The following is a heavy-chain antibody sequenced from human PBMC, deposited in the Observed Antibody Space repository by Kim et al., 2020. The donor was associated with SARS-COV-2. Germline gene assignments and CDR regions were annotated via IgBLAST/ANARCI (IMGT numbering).Heavy chain of an antibody. V-gene: IGHV3-74*03. Sequence: GGGTLSGDSVEGRSTDSRDNAKNILYLQMNGLRDDDTAVYYCVRGTFFSYWGQGALVTVSS. CDR3: VRGTFFSY. CDR2: GGGT. J-gene: IGHJ4*02. D-gene: IGHD1-26*01.